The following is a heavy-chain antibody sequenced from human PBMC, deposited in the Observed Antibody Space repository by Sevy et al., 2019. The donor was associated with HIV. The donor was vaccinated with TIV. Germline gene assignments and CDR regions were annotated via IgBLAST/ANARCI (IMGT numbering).Heavy chain of an antibody. CDR2: IYTSGST. D-gene: IGHD3-10*01. J-gene: IGHJ5*02. CDR3: ARDRITMVRGVGNWFDP. CDR1: GGSISSYY. Sequence: SETLSLTCTVSGGSISSYYWSWIRQPAGKGLEWIGRIYTSGSTNYNPSLKSRVTMSVDTSKNQFSLKLSSVTAADTAVYYCARDRITMVRGVGNWFDPWGQGALVTVPS. V-gene: IGHV4-4*07.